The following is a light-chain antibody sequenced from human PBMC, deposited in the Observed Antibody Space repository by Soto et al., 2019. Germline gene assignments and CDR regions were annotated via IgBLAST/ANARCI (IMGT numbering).Light chain of an antibody. Sequence: QSALTQPPSASGSPGQSVTISCTGTSSDVGGYNYVSWYQQHPGKAPKLMIYEVNKRPSGVPDRFSGSKSGNTASLTVSGLQAEDEADYYCASFGVINNVFGTGTKLTVL. V-gene: IGLV2-8*01. J-gene: IGLJ1*01. CDR2: EVN. CDR1: SSDVGGYNY. CDR3: ASFGVINNV.